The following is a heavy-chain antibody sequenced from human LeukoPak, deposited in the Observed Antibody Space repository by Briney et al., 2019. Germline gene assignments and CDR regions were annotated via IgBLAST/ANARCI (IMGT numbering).Heavy chain of an antibody. CDR3: ARGEWAYDYVWGRSRYYGMDV. CDR1: GGSISSSSYY. J-gene: IGHJ6*02. Sequence: SETLSLTCTVSGGSISSSSYYWGWIRQPPGKGLEWIGSIYYSGSTYYNPSLKSRVTISVDTSKNQFSLKLSSVTAADTAVYYCARGEWAYDYVWGRSRYYGMDVWGQGTTATVSS. D-gene: IGHD3-16*01. CDR2: IYYSGST. V-gene: IGHV4-39*01.